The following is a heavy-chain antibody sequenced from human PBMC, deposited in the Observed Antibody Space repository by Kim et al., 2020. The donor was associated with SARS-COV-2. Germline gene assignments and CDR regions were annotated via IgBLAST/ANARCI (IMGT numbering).Heavy chain of an antibody. V-gene: IGHV3-48*03. J-gene: IGHJ5*02. CDR1: GFTFSSYE. Sequence: GGSLRLSCAASGFTFSSYEMNWVRQAPGKGLEWVSYISSSGSTIYYADSVKGRCTISRDNAKNSLYLQMNSLRAEDTAVYYCARDDYVWGSYRYGSYNWFDPWGQGNLVTASS. CDR3: ARDDYVWGSYRYGSYNWFDP. CDR2: ISSSGSTI. D-gene: IGHD3-16*02.